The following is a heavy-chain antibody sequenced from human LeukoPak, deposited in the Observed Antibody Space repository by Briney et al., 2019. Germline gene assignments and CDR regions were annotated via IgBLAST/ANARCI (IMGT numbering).Heavy chain of an antibody. CDR3: ARTYGSGSSEFDY. V-gene: IGHV3-53*01. CDR1: GFTVSSNY. Sequence: PGGSLRLSCAASGFTVSSNYMSWVRQAPGKGLEWVSVIYSGGSTYYADSVKGRLTISRDNSKNTLYLQMNSLRAEDTAVYYCARTYGSGSSEFDYWGQGTLVTVSS. CDR2: IYSGGST. D-gene: IGHD3-10*01. J-gene: IGHJ4*02.